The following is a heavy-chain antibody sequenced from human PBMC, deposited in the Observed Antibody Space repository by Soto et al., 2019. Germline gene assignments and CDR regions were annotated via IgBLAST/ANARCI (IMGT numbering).Heavy chain of an antibody. V-gene: IGHV3-66*01. CDR3: ARDVDYGDQYYFDY. Sequence: GGSLRLSCAASGFTVSSNYMSWARQAPGKGLEWVSVIYSGGSTYYADSVKGRFTISRDNSKNTLYLQMNSLRAEDTAVYYCARDVDYGDQYYFDYRGQGTLVTVSS. CDR1: GFTVSSNY. D-gene: IGHD4-17*01. J-gene: IGHJ4*02. CDR2: IYSGGST.